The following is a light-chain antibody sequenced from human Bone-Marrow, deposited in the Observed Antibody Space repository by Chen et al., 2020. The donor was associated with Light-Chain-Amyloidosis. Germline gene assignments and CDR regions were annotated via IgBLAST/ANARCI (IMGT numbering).Light chain of an antibody. CDR2: WAS. J-gene: IGKJ3*01. Sequence: DIVMTQSPDSLAVSLGERATFNCGSSQSLLYSSSNKNYLAWYQQKPGQPPQLLIYWASTRESGVPDRFSGSGSGTNFTLSISSLQAEDVAVYYCQQYYDTPFTFGPGTKVHIK. CDR1: QSLLYSSSNKNY. V-gene: IGKV4-1*01. CDR3: QQYYDTPFT.